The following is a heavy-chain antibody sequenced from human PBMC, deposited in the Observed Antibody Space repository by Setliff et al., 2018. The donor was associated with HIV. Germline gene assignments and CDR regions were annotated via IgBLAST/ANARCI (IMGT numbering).Heavy chain of an antibody. Sequence: PSETLSLTCTVPGGSINRSNYYWGWIRQPPGKGLEWIGTISYTGSTYYDPSLKSRVTISLDTSKNQFFLKLSSVTAPDTAIYYCARGGSGFSFDFWGQGLLVTVSS. CDR2: ISYTGST. D-gene: IGHD3-22*01. J-gene: IGHJ4*02. CDR3: ARGGSGFSFDF. V-gene: IGHV4-39*02. CDR1: GGSINRSNYY.